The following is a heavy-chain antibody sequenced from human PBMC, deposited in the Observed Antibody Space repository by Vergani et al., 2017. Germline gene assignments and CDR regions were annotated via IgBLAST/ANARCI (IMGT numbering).Heavy chain of an antibody. CDR1: GFTFSSHG. Sequence: QVQLVESGGGVVQPGRSLRLSCAASGFTFSSHGMHWVRQAPGKGLEWVAVIWYDGSNKYSGDSVKGRFTISRDNSKNTLYLQMNSLRVEDTAVYYCARWGNEKKLDSWGQGTLVTVFS. D-gene: IGHD1-1*01. CDR2: IWYDGSNK. V-gene: IGHV3-33*01. J-gene: IGHJ5*01. CDR3: ARWGNEKKLDS.